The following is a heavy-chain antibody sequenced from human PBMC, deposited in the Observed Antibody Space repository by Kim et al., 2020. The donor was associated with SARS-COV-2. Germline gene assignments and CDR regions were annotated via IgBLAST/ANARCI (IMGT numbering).Heavy chain of an antibody. J-gene: IGHJ4*02. Sequence: TNYAQKLQGRVTMTTDTSTSTAYMELRSLRSDDTAVYYCAGGYSSSWYLYWGQGTLVTVSS. D-gene: IGHD6-13*01. V-gene: IGHV1-18*01. CDR3: AGGYSSSWYLY. CDR2: T.